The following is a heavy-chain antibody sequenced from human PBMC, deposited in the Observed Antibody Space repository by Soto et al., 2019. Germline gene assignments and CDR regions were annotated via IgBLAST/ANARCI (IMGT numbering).Heavy chain of an antibody. V-gene: IGHV1-2*02. D-gene: IGHD1-26*01. CDR3: ARDQGIVGATYFDY. Sequence: QVQLVQSGAEVKKPGASMKVSCKASGYTFTGYYMHWVRQAPGQGLEWMGWINPNSGGTNYAQKFQGRVSMTRDTSISTAYMELSRLRSDDTAVYYCARDQGIVGATYFDYWGQGTLVTVSS. CDR1: GYTFTGYY. J-gene: IGHJ4*02. CDR2: INPNSGGT.